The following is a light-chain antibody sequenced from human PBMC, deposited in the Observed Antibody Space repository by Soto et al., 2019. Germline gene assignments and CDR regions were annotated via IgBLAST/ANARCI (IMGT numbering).Light chain of an antibody. CDR1: QSVSSSY. J-gene: IGKJ1*01. V-gene: IGKV3-20*01. CDR3: QYYGTSPKP. CDR2: GAS. Sequence: EIVLTQSPGTLSLSPGERATLSCRASQSVSSSYLAWYQQKPGQAPRLIIYGASSRATGIPDRFSGSGSGTDFTLTISRLEPEDFAVYYCQYYGTSPKPFGQGTKVDIK.